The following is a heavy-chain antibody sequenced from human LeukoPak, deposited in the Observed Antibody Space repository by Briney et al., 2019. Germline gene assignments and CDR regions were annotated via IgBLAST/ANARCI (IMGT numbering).Heavy chain of an antibody. J-gene: IGHJ3*01. CDR1: GFTISTSW. CDR3: ARERAGWTPEDAFDV. D-gene: IGHD3/OR15-3a*01. V-gene: IGHV3-7*01. CDR2: INQDGTVK. Sequence: SGGSLRFSCTASGFTISTSWMTWVRQAPGKGLEWVANINQDGTVKYYMDSVKGRFTISRDNAKNSLYLQMNRLRAEDTAVYYCARERAGWTPEDAFDVWGQGTMVTVS.